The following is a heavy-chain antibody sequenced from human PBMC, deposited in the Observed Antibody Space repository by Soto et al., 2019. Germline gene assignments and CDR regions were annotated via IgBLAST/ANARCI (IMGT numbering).Heavy chain of an antibody. Sequence: SETLSLTCTVSGGSISSNYWTWIRQPPGKGLEWIGYVYNSGSTNYNPSLKSRVTISEDTSKSQFSLKVNSMTAADTAVYYCARYRREAVAGYTLDNWGQGILVTAPQ. J-gene: IGHJ4*02. D-gene: IGHD6-13*01. CDR3: ARYRREAVAGYTLDN. V-gene: IGHV4-59*01. CDR1: GGSISSNY. CDR2: VYNSGST.